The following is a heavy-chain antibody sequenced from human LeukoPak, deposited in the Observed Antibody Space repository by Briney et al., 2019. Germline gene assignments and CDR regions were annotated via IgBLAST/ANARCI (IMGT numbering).Heavy chain of an antibody. D-gene: IGHD3-10*01. CDR3: ARNTRELWFGELLDYYYYMDA. V-gene: IGHV1-69*13. J-gene: IGHJ6*03. CDR1: GGTFSSYA. Sequence: SVKVSCKASGGTFSSYAISWVRQAPGQGLEWMGGIIPIFGTANYAQKFQGRVTITADESTSTAYMELSSLRSEDTAVYYCARNTRELWFGELLDYYYYMDAWGKGTTVTISS. CDR2: IIPIFGTA.